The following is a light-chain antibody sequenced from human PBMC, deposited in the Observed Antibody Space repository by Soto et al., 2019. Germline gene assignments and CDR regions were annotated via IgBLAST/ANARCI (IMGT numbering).Light chain of an antibody. Sequence: EIEMTQSPSTLSAYVEEVVPITCRASQSISSWLAWYQQKPGKAPKLLIYKASSLESGVPSRFSGSGSGTEFTLTISSLQPEDFATYSCHQRSPFCQGTNVAIK. CDR2: KAS. V-gene: IGKV1-5*03. CDR3: HQRSP. J-gene: IGKJ1*01. CDR1: QSISSW.